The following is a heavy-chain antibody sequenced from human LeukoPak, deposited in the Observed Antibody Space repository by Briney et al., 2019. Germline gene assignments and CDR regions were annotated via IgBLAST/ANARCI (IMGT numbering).Heavy chain of an antibody. D-gene: IGHD2-2*01. CDR2: IYSGGTT. V-gene: IGHV3-66*01. Sequence: PGGSLRLSCAASGFTVSRSYMNWVRQAPGKGLEWVSVIYSGGTTYYADSVKGRFTISRDNAKNSLYLQMNSLRAEDTAVYYCARERTPPYCSSTSCYAGDAFDIWGQGTMVTVSS. CDR3: ARERTPPYCSSTSCYAGDAFDI. J-gene: IGHJ3*02. CDR1: GFTVSRSY.